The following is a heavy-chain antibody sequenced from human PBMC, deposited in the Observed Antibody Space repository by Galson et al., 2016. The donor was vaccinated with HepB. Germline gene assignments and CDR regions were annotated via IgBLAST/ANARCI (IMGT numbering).Heavy chain of an antibody. CDR3: ARAYYDFWSGIQYYYYMDV. V-gene: IGHV1-18*04. Sequence: SVKVSCKASGYSITSYGITWVRQAPGRGLEWMGWINNYNGNTNYAQKVQGRFTLTTETSTSTAYMELRSLRPDDTAVYYCARAYYDFWSGIQYYYYMDVWGKGTTVTVSS. D-gene: IGHD3-3*01. J-gene: IGHJ6*03. CDR2: INNYNGNT. CDR1: GYSITSYG.